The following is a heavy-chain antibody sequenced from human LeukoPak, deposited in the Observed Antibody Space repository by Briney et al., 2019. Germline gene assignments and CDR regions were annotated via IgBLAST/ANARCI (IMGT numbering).Heavy chain of an antibody. V-gene: IGHV4-39*01. D-gene: IGHD2-15*01. CDR3: ARLSMLGYCSGGSCSLAMDV. CDR1: GGSISSSSYY. J-gene: IGHJ6*04. Sequence: SETLSLTCTVSGGSISSSSYYWGWIRQPPGKGLEWIGSMYYSGSTYYNPSLKSRVTISGDTSKNQFSLKLSSGTAADTAVYYCARLSMLGYCSGGSCSLAMDVWGKGTTVTISS. CDR2: MYYSGST.